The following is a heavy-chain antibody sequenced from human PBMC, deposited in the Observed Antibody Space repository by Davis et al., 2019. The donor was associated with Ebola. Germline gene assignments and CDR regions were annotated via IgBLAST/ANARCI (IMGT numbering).Heavy chain of an antibody. V-gene: IGHV3-21*01. CDR1: GFTFSSYS. Sequence: GESLKISCAASGFTFSSYSMNWVRQAPGKGPEWVSAISGSGGSTYYADSVKGRFTISRDNAKNSLYLQMNSLRAEDTAVYYCARESLRFLEWLLGAFDIWGQGTMVTVSS. CDR2: ISGSGGST. CDR3: ARESLRFLEWLLGAFDI. J-gene: IGHJ3*02. D-gene: IGHD3-3*01.